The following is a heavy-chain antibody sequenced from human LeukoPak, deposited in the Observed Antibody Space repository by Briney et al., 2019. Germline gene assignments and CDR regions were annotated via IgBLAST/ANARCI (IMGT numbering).Heavy chain of an antibody. CDR1: GYTFTGYY. CDR2: INPNSGGT. CDR3: ARDERYDSSGYPFDQ. D-gene: IGHD3-22*01. Sequence: ASVKVSCKASGYTFTGYYMHWVRQAPGQGLEWMGWINPNSGGTNYSPKFQGRVTMTRDTSISTAYMELSSLRSDDTAVYYCARDERYDSSGYPFDQWGQGTLVTVSS. V-gene: IGHV1-2*02. J-gene: IGHJ4*02.